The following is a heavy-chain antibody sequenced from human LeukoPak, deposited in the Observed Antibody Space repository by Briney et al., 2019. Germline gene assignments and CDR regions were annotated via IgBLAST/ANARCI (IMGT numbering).Heavy chain of an antibody. J-gene: IGHJ4*02. D-gene: IGHD6-19*01. CDR1: GYSISSGYY. Sequence: SETLSLTCTVSGYSISSGYYWGWIRQPPGKGLEWIGSIYHSGSTYYNPSLKSRVTISVDTSKNQFSLKLSSVTAADTAVYYCARLAVAGSVDYWGQGTLVTVSS. V-gene: IGHV4-38-2*02. CDR2: IYHSGST. CDR3: ARLAVAGSVDY.